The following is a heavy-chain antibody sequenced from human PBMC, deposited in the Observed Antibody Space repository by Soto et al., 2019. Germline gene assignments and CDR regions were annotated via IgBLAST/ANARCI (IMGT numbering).Heavy chain of an antibody. CDR1: GDSISSSTYC. CDR3: ARHRDPGYSSSWFNS. Sequence: QLQLQESGPGLVKPSETLSLTCSVSGDSISSSTYCWGWIRQPPGKGLEWIGSKYYTGTSHYNPSLNSRVTISVDTSNNQFSLKVTSVTAADTAFYYGARHRDPGYSSSWFNSWGQGTLVIVSS. J-gene: IGHJ5*01. V-gene: IGHV4-39*01. CDR2: KYYTGTS. D-gene: IGHD6-13*01.